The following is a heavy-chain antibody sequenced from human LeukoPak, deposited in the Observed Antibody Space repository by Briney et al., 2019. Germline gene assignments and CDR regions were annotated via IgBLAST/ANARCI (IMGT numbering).Heavy chain of an antibody. J-gene: IGHJ4*02. Sequence: PSETLSLTCTVSGGSISSGGYYWSWIRQPPGKGLEWIGYIYHSGSTYYNPSLKSRVTISVDRSKNQFSLKLSSVTAADTAVYYCAKDTHGSTYLGDTYWGQGTLVTVSS. D-gene: IGHD3-10*01. V-gene: IGHV4-30-2*01. CDR3: AKDTHGSTYLGDTY. CDR1: GGSISSGGYY. CDR2: IYHSGST.